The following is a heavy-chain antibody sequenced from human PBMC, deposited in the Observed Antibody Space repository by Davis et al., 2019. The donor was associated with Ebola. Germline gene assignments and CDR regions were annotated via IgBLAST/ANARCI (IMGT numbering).Heavy chain of an antibody. D-gene: IGHD3-10*01. CDR2: IDSSDSYT. Sequence: GESLKISCKGSGYSFTSYWISWVRQMPGKGLEWMGRIDSSDSYTNYSPSFQGHVTISADKSISTAYLQWSSLKASDTAMYYCARLEVRGPVDYYYYYGMDVWGQGTTVTVSS. CDR1: GYSFTSYW. V-gene: IGHV5-10-1*01. J-gene: IGHJ6*02. CDR3: ARLEVRGPVDYYYYYGMDV.